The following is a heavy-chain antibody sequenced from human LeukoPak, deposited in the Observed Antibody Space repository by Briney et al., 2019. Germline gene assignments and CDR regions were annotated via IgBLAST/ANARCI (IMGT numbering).Heavy chain of an antibody. CDR3: ARERSIAVAGRWFDP. J-gene: IGHJ5*02. Sequence: ASVKVSCKASGYTFTGYYMHWVRQAPGQGLEWMGWINPNSGGTNYAQKFQGRVTMTRDTSISTAYMELSRLRSDDTAVYYWARERSIAVAGRWFDPWGQGTLVTVSS. D-gene: IGHD6-19*01. CDR1: GYTFTGYY. CDR2: INPNSGGT. V-gene: IGHV1-2*02.